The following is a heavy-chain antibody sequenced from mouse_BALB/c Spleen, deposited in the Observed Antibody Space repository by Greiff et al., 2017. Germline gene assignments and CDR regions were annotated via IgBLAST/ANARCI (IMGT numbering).Heavy chain of an antibody. CDR2: INPGSGGT. Sequence: QVQLKESGAELVRPGTSVKVSCKASGYAFTNYLIEWVKQRPGQGLEWIGVINPGSGGTNYNEKFKGKATLTADKSSSTAYMQLSSLTSDDSAVYFCARDRYDVNWYFDVWGAGTTVTVSS. CDR1: GYAFTNYL. D-gene: IGHD2-14*01. V-gene: IGHV1-54*01. CDR3: ARDRYDVNWYFDV. J-gene: IGHJ1*01.